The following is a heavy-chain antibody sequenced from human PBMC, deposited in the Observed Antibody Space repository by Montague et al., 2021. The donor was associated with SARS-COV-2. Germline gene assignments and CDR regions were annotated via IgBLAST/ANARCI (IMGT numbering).Heavy chain of an antibody. Sequence: SLRLSCAASGFTFSNYAMRWVRQAPGKGLEWVSAISNSGSKQRYTDSVEGRFTISRDNSKNTLHLQMNSLRAEDTALYYCAKVGDIMAGFSLVKYDAWGQGTLVIVSS. V-gene: IGHV3-23*01. CDR3: AKVGDIMAGFSLVKYDA. CDR2: ISNSGSKQ. D-gene: IGHD3-16*01. J-gene: IGHJ5*02. CDR1: GFTFSNYA.